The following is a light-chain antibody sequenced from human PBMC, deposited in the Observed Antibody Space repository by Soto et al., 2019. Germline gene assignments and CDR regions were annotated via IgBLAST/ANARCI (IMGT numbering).Light chain of an antibody. J-gene: IGLJ2*01. CDR3: LFYYRGVVV. V-gene: IGLV7-43*01. Sequence: QAVVTQEPSLTVSPGGTVTLTWSSNTGAVTTAYYPNWFQHKPGQPPRALINSTTHRHYWTPSRFSGSLPGAKAALTLSGVQPEDEAEYFCLFYYRGVVVFGGGTKLTVL. CDR2: STT. CDR1: TGAVTTAYY.